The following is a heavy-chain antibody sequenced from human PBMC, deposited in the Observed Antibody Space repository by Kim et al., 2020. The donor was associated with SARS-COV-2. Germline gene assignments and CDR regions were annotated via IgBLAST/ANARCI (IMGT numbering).Heavy chain of an antibody. CDR2: ITYDGSNQ. J-gene: IGHJ4*02. CDR1: GFTFSNYG. CDR3: ARAFSYGQVGLTY. V-gene: IGHV3-33*05. Sequence: GGSLRLSCAASGFTFSNYGMHWVRQAPGKGLEWVAVITYDGSNQYYADSVKGRFTISRDNSKNTLYLQMNSLRAEDTAVYYCARAFSYGQVGLTYWGQGTLVTVSS. D-gene: IGHD5-18*01.